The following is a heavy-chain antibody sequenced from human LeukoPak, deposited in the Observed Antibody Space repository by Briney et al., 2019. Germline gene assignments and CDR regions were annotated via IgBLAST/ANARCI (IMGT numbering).Heavy chain of an antibody. Sequence: PSETLSLTCTVSGGSISSGGYYWSWIRQHPGKGLEWIGYIYYSGSTYYNPSLKSRVTISVDTSKNQFSLKLSSVTAADTAVYYCARGRYGDYVLADYWGQGTLVTVSS. J-gene: IGHJ4*02. CDR1: GGSISSGGYY. V-gene: IGHV4-31*03. D-gene: IGHD4-17*01. CDR2: IYYSGST. CDR3: ARGRYGDYVLADY.